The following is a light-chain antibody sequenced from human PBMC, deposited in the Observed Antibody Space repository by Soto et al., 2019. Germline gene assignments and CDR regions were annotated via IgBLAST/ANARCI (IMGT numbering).Light chain of an antibody. CDR3: QQYNTYPLT. Sequence: DIQMTQSPSTLSASVGDRVIITCRASQSISSWLAWYQQKPGKAPKVLIYDASTLDGGVPSRFSGRRSGTDFTLTISSLQPSDFATYYCQQYNTYPLTFGGGTKVDIK. V-gene: IGKV1-5*01. J-gene: IGKJ4*01. CDR2: DAS. CDR1: QSISSW.